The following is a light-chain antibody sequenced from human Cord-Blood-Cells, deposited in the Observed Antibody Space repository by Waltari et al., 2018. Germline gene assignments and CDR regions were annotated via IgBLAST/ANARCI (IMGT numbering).Light chain of an antibody. CDR1: SLRGYY. V-gene: IGLV3-19*01. Sequence: SSELTQDPAVSVALGQTVRITCQGDSLRGYYASWYQQKPGQAPVLVIYGKNNRPSGIPDRFSGSSSGNTASLTITGAQAEDEADYYCNSRDSSGNHPFYVFGTGTKVTVL. CDR3: NSRDSSGNHPFYV. CDR2: GKN. J-gene: IGLJ1*01.